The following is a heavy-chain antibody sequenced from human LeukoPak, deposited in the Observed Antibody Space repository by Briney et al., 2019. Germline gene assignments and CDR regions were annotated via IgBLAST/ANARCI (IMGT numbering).Heavy chain of an antibody. J-gene: IGHJ3*02. V-gene: IGHV4-59*08. Sequence: SETLSLTCTVFGGSISSHYWNWIRQSPGKGVEWIAYMFYNVSTNYSPSLKSRVTISVDTSKNQFSLKLISVTAADTAVYFCARQGSGRAFDIWGQGTMVTVSS. CDR1: GGSISSHY. CDR3: ARQGSGRAFDI. CDR2: MFYNVST.